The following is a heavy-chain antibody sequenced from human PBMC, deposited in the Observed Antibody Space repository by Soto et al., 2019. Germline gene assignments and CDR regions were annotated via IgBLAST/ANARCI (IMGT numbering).Heavy chain of an antibody. CDR3: AREEMNYYGSGSYEKHYYYYGMDV. CDR2: INPNSGGT. V-gene: IGHV1-2*04. J-gene: IGHJ6*02. Sequence: ASVKVSCKASGYTFTGYYMHWVRQAPGQGLEWMGWINPNSGGTNYAQKFQGWVTMTRDTSISTAYMELSRLRSDDTAVYYCAREEMNYYGSGSYEKHYYYYGMDVWGQGTTVTVSS. D-gene: IGHD3-10*01. CDR1: GYTFTGYY.